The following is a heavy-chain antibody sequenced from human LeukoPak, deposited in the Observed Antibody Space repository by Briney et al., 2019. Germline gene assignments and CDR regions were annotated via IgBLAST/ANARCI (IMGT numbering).Heavy chain of an antibody. V-gene: IGHV4-39*01. Sequence: SETLSLTCTVSGGSISSSSYYWGWIRQPPGKGLEWIGSIYYSGSTYYNPSLRSRVTISVDTSKNQLSLKLSSVTAADTAVYYCVGGGTTMIVVVNKPFDYWGQGTLVTVSS. CDR2: IYYSGST. CDR1: GGSISSSSYY. D-gene: IGHD3-22*01. CDR3: VGGGTTMIVVVNKPFDY. J-gene: IGHJ4*02.